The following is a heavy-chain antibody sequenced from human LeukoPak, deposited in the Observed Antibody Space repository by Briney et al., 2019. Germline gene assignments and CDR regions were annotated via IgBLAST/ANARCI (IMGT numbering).Heavy chain of an antibody. CDR1: GGSISSSSYY. Sequence: PSEALSLTCTVSGGSISSSSYYWGWIRQPPGKGLEWIGYIYYSGSTNYNPSLKSRVTISVDTSKNQCSLKLSSVTAADTAVYYCARDKGGGYYGSGRSFDYWGQGTLVTVSS. V-gene: IGHV4-61*01. J-gene: IGHJ4*02. D-gene: IGHD3-10*01. CDR3: ARDKGGGYYGSGRSFDY. CDR2: IYYSGST.